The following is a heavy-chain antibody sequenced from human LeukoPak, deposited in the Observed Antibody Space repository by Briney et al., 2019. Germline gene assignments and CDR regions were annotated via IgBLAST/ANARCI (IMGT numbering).Heavy chain of an antibody. J-gene: IGHJ4*02. D-gene: IGHD2-2*01. Sequence: GGSLRLSCAASGFAFDSYGMNWVRQAPGKGLEWISSISSSSTYIYYADSVKGRFTISRDNAKNSLYLQMNSLRAEDTAVYYCARAYCSSTRCSYYFDSWGQGTLVTVSS. CDR2: ISSSSTYI. CDR1: GFAFDSYG. CDR3: ARAYCSSTRCSYYFDS. V-gene: IGHV3-21*01.